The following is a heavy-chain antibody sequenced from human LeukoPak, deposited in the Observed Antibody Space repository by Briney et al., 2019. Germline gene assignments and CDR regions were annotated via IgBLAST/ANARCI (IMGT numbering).Heavy chain of an antibody. CDR3: AFLDTALLNSAY. J-gene: IGHJ4*02. V-gene: IGHV3-7*01. CDR1: GFTFRNDW. D-gene: IGHD5-18*01. Sequence: GGSLRLSCVVFGFTFRNDWMSWVRQTPGKGLEWVAMIKQDGSGKLYVDSVRGRFTISRDGAKNSLYLQMNNLRVEDTAVYYCAFLDTALLNSAYWGQGTLVTVSS. CDR2: IKQDGSGK.